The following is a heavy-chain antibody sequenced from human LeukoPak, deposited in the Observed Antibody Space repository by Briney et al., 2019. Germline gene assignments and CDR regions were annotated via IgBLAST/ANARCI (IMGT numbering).Heavy chain of an antibody. CDR3: ARWRGYSSSWYAPYYYGMDV. CDR2: MNPNSGNT. Sequence: ASVKVSCKASGYTFTSYDINWARQATGQGLEWMGWMNPNSGNTGYAQKFQGRVTMTRNTSISTAYMELSSLRSEDTAVYYCARWRGYSSSWYAPYYYGMDVWGQGTTVTVSS. V-gene: IGHV1-8*01. J-gene: IGHJ6*02. CDR1: GYTFTSYD. D-gene: IGHD6-13*01.